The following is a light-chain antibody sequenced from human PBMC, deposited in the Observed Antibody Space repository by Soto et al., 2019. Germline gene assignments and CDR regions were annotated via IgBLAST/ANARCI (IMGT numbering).Light chain of an antibody. CDR1: QSVSSGY. V-gene: IGKV3-15*01. CDR3: QQYNNWPPIP. Sequence: EIVLTPSPGTLSLSPGERATLSCRARQSVSSGYLAWYQQKPGQAPRLLIYGASTRATGIPARFSGSGSGTEFTLTIRSLQSEDFAVYYCQQYNNWPPIPFGQGTRLEI. J-gene: IGKJ5*01. CDR2: GAS.